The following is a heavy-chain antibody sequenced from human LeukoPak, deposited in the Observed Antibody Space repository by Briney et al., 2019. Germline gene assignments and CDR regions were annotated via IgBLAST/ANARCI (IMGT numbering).Heavy chain of an antibody. J-gene: IGHJ4*02. Sequence: ASVKVSCKASGYTFTGYYMHWVREAPGQGLEWMGWINPNSGGRNYAQKFQGRVTMTRDTSISTAYMELSRLRSDDTAVYYCARDYYESSGYFGYWGQGTLVTVSS. CDR3: ARDYYESSGYFGY. CDR2: INPNSGGR. D-gene: IGHD3-22*01. CDR1: GYTFTGYY. V-gene: IGHV1-2*02.